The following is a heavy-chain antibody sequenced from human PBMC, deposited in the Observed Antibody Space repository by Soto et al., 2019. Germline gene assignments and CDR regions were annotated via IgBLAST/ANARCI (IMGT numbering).Heavy chain of an antibody. CDR2: IYYSGST. V-gene: IGHV4-39*01. J-gene: IGHJ4*02. CDR3: ARIEMIGGDYDLDY. CDR1: GGSISSSSYY. Sequence: QLQLQESGPGLVKPSETLSLTCTVSGGSISSSSYYWGWIRQPPGKGLEWIGSIYYSGSTYYNPSLKSRVTISVDTSKNQFSLKLSSVTAADTAVYYCARIEMIGGDYDLDYWGQGTLVTVSS. D-gene: IGHD4-17*01.